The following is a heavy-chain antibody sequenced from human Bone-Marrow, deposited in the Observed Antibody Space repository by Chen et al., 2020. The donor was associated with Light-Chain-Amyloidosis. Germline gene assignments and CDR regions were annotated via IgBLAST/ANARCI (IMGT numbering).Heavy chain of an antibody. D-gene: IGHD2-15*01. CDR3: ARGFATDY. CDR2: INHDGTRE. Sequence: EVQLVESGGGLVQPGGSLRLSCAASGFTFSSNWMSWVRQAPGKGLEWVANINHDGTREYCVDSVKGRFTISRDNTKNSLLLQMNSLRAEDTAVYYCARGFATDYWGQGTLVTVSS. J-gene: IGHJ4*02. CDR1: GFTFSSNW. V-gene: IGHV3-7*01.